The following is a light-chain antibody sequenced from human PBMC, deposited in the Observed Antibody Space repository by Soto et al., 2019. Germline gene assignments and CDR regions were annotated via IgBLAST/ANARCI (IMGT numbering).Light chain of an antibody. CDR3: QQYNDWPPWT. V-gene: IGKV3-15*01. Sequence: ILMTQSPATLSVSPGERATLSCRASQSVSNNLAWYQQKPGQAPRLLIYDAYTRATGIPAMFSGSGSGTEFTLTISGLQAEDFEVYYCQQYNDWPPWTFGQGTKVEIK. J-gene: IGKJ1*01. CDR2: DAY. CDR1: QSVSNN.